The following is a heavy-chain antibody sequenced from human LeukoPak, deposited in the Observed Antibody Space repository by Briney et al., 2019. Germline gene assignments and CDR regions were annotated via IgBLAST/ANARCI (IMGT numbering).Heavy chain of an antibody. Sequence: SETLSLTCAVSGYSISSGYYGGWIRQPPGRGLEWIGSIYHSGSTYYNPSLKSRVTISVDTSKNQLSLKLSSVTAADTAVYYCARQSGGSGHDYWGQGTLVTASS. CDR2: IYHSGST. V-gene: IGHV4-38-2*01. CDR1: GYSISSGYY. D-gene: IGHD6-19*01. CDR3: ARQSGGSGHDY. J-gene: IGHJ4*02.